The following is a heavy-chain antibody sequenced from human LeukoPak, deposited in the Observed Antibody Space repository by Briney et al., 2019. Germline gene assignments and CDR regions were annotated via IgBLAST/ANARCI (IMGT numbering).Heavy chain of an antibody. V-gene: IGHV4-61*01. CDR2: IYYSGST. D-gene: IGHD1-26*01. Sequence: PSETLSLTCTVSGGPFSSGSYYWSWIRQPPGKGLEWIGFIYYSGSTNYNPSLKSRVTISVDTSKNQFSLNLSSVTAADTALYYCARLVRGSGTYYIFDFWGQGTLVTVSS. CDR3: ARLVRGSGTYYIFDF. J-gene: IGHJ4*02. CDR1: GGPFSSGSYY.